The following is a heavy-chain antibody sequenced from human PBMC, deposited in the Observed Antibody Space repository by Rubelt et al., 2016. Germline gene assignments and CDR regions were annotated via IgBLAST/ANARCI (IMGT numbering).Heavy chain of an antibody. V-gene: IGHV4-59*09. CDR3: ARGRWYNWNDVDWFDP. CDR2: GST. Sequence: GSTNYNPSLKSRVTISVDTSKNQFSLKLSSVTAADTAVYYCARGRWYNWNDVDWFDPWGQGTLVTVSS. D-gene: IGHD1-1*01. J-gene: IGHJ5*02.